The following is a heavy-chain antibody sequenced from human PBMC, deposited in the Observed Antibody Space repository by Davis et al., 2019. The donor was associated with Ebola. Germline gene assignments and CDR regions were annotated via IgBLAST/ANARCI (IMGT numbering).Heavy chain of an antibody. CDR2: IIPVVDTK. J-gene: IGHJ5*02. V-gene: IGHV1-69*08. CDR3: ARGKWFDP. CDR1: GGTFNRHT. Sequence: SVKVSCKASGGTFNRHTINWVRQAPGQGLEWMGRIIPVVDTKDYAQKFQGRVTLTADKATNTAYMELRGLRFDDTAVYYCARGKWFDPWGQGTLVTVSS.